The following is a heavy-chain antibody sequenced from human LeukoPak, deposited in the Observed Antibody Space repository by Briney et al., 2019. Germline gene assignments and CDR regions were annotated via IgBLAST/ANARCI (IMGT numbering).Heavy chain of an antibody. CDR2: IKQDGSAK. D-gene: IGHD3-3*01. Sequence: GRSLRLSCAASGFNFSSYGMHWVRQAPGKGLEWVANIKQDGSAKYYVDSVKGRITISRDNAKNSLYLQMNSLRAEDTAVYYCARVAYDFWSGYSPERHFDYWGQGTLVTVSS. J-gene: IGHJ4*02. CDR3: ARVAYDFWSGYSPERHFDY. V-gene: IGHV3-7*01. CDR1: GFNFSSYG.